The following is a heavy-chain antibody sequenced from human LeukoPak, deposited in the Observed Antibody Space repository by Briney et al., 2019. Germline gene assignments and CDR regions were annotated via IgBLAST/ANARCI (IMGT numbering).Heavy chain of an antibody. Sequence: SETLSLTCTVSGGSISSYYWSWIRQPPGKGLEWIGYIYYSGSTNYNPSLKSRVTISVDTSKNQFSLKLSSVTAADTAVYYCARDHCSGGSCYFPLDYWGQGTLVTVSS. J-gene: IGHJ4*02. CDR1: GGSISSYY. CDR2: IYYSGST. V-gene: IGHV4-59*12. CDR3: ARDHCSGGSCYFPLDY. D-gene: IGHD2-15*01.